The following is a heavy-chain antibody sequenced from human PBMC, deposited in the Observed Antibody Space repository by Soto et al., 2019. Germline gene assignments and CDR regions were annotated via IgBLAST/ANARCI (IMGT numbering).Heavy chain of an antibody. D-gene: IGHD4-17*01. CDR2: IYYSGST. J-gene: IGHJ4*02. V-gene: IGHV4-59*01. CDR3: ARVDYGDYVCDY. CDR1: GGSISSYY. Sequence: KPSETLSLTCTVSGGSISSYYWSWIRQPPGKGLEWIGYIYYSGSTNYNPSLKSRVTISVDTSKNQFSLKLGSVTAADTAVYYCARVDYGDYVCDYWGQGTLVTVSS.